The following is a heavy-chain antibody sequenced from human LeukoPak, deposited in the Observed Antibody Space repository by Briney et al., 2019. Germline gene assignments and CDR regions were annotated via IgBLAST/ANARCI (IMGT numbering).Heavy chain of an antibody. V-gene: IGHV3-30*02. CDR2: IRYDGSNK. Sequence: SGGSLRLSCAASGFTFSSYGMHWVRQAPGKGLEWVAFIRYDGSNKYYADSVKGRFTISRDNSKNTLYLQMNSLRAEDTAVYYCAKDLRAGGLFMVRGVISLGYVWGKGTTVTVSS. CDR3: AKDLRAGGLFMVRGVISLGYV. D-gene: IGHD3-10*01. J-gene: IGHJ6*04. CDR1: GFTFSSYG.